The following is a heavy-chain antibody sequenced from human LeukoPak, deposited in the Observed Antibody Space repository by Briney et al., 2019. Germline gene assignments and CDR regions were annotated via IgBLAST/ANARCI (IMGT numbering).Heavy chain of an antibody. D-gene: IGHD2-2*01. J-gene: IGHJ6*03. V-gene: IGHV3-30*02. CDR1: GFTFSSYG. Sequence: GGSLRLSCAASGFTFSSYGMHWVRQAPGKGLEWVAFIRYDGSNKYYADSVKGRFTISRDNSKNTLYLQMNSPRAEDTAVYYCAKDRVVVVPASYYMDVWGKGTTVTVSS. CDR2: IRYDGSNK. CDR3: AKDRVVVVPASYYMDV.